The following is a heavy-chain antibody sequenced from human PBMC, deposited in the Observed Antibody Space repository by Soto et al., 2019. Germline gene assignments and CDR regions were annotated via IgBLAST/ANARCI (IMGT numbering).Heavy chain of an antibody. CDR3: ARSQGGSSSLDIYYYYYYGMDV. CDR2: IIPIFGTA. V-gene: IGHV1-69*01. CDR1: GGTFRSYA. D-gene: IGHD2-15*01. Sequence: QVQLVQSGAEVKKPGSSVKVSCKAPGGTFRSYAISWVRQAPGQGLEWMGGIIPIFGTANYAQKFQGRVTITADESTSTGYMELSSLRSEDTAVYYCARSQGGSSSLDIYYYYYYGMDVWGQGTTVTVSS. J-gene: IGHJ6*02.